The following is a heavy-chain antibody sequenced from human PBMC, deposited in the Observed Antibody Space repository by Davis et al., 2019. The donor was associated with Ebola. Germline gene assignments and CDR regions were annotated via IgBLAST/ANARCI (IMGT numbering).Heavy chain of an antibody. CDR3: TTVGSMTTVVTGVDY. J-gene: IGHJ4*02. Sequence: GESLKISCAASGFTFSSYGMHWVRQAPGKGLEWVAVISYDGSNKYYADSVKGRFTISRDDSKNTLYLQMNSLKTEDTAVYYCTTVGSMTTVVTGVDYWGQGTLVTVSS. D-gene: IGHD4-23*01. CDR1: GFTFSSYG. CDR2: ISYDGSNK. V-gene: IGHV3-30*03.